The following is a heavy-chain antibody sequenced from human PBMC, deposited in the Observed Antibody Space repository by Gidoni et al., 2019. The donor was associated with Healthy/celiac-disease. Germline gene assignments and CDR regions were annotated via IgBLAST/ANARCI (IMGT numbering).Heavy chain of an antibody. CDR2: SYHRGST. Sequence: QVQLQESRPGLVKPSGTLSLTCAVSGGSISSSNSWSWVRQPPGKGLEWIGESYHRGSTNYNPYLKRRVTISVDKSKNQFSLKLSSVTAADTAVYYCARGVRDILTGYIMDYWGQGTLVTVSS. V-gene: IGHV4-4*02. CDR1: GGSISSSNS. D-gene: IGHD3-9*01. J-gene: IGHJ4*02. CDR3: ARGVRDILTGYIMDY.